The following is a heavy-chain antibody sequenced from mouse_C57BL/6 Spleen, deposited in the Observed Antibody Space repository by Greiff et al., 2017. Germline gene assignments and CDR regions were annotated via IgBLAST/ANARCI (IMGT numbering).Heavy chain of an antibody. J-gene: IGHJ4*01. V-gene: IGHV1-69*01. D-gene: IGHD3-2*02. CDR1: GYTFTSYW. CDR3: ARGNSGHYAMDY. Sequence: QVQLQQPGAKLVMPGASVKLSCKASGYTFTSYWMHWVKQRPGQGLEWIGEIDPSDSYTNYNQKFKGKSTLTVDKSSSTAYMQLSSLTSEDSAVYYCARGNSGHYAMDYWGQGTSVTVSS. CDR2: IDPSDSYT.